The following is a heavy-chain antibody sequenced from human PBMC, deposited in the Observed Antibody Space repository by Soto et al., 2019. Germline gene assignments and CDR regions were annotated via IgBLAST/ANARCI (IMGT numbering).Heavy chain of an antibody. CDR1: GGSISSYY. D-gene: IGHD5-18*01. V-gene: IGHV4-59*01. CDR2: IYYSGST. CDR3: ARDRRGYSYGSPYYYYGMDV. Sequence: SETLSLTCTVSGGSISSYYWSWIRQPPGKGLEWIGYIYYSGSTNYNPSLKSRVTISVDTSKNQFSLKLSSVTAPDTAVYYCARDRRGYSYGSPYYYYGMDVWGQGTTVTVSS. J-gene: IGHJ6*02.